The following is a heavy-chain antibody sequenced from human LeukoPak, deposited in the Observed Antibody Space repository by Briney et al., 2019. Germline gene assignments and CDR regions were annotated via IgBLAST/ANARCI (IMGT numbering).Heavy chain of an antibody. V-gene: IGHV4-34*01. CDR3: AGYGGDWYPDS. Sequence: SETPSLTCAVYGGFDIYYWTIVRQPPGKGLEWIGETTFRGKTNYSPSLKGRVTISVDRTTQQFSLKLTSVTVADTAVYYCAGYGGDWYPDSWGQGTLVIVSS. J-gene: IGHJ4*02. CDR2: TTFRGKT. D-gene: IGHD2-21*02. CDR1: GGFDIYY.